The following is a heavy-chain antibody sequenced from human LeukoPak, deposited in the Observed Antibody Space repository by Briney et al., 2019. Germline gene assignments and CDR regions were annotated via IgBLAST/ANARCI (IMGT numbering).Heavy chain of an antibody. D-gene: IGHD1-1*01. J-gene: IGHJ4*02. CDR2: INQDGSES. CDR3: AKIHRGTADDH. Sequence: PGGSLRLSCVASGFTFSASWMSWLRQAPGKGLEWVAIINQDGSESYYVDSVKGRFTISRDNAKNSLSLQMNSLRADDTALYYCAKIHRGTADDHWGQGTLVTVSS. CDR1: GFTFSASW. V-gene: IGHV3-7*01.